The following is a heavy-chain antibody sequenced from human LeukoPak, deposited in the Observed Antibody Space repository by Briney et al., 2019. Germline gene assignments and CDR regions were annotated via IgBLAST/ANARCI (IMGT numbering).Heavy chain of an antibody. CDR1: GFTFRDYA. CDR3: ARVVGVVVPARLNWFDP. V-gene: IGHV3-49*03. Sequence: PGGSLRLSCTGFGFTFRDYAMSWFRQAPGKGLEWVGFIGSKTYGGTPEHAASVKGRFTVSRDDSGSIAYLQMNSLRTEDTAVYYCARVVGVVVPARLNWFDPWGQGTLVTVSS. D-gene: IGHD2-2*01. J-gene: IGHJ5*02. CDR2: IGSKTYGGTP.